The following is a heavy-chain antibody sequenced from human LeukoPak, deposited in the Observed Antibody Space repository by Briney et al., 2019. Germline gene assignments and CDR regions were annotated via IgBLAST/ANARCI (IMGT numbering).Heavy chain of an antibody. CDR1: GGSISSSSYY. CDR3: AVPAAIGDAFDI. D-gene: IGHD2-2*02. CDR2: INHSGST. V-gene: IGHV4-39*07. Sequence: PSETLSLTCTVSGGSISSSSYYWSWIRQPPGKGLEWIGEINHSGSTNYNPSLKSRVTISVDRSKNQFSLKLSSVTAADTAVYYCAVPAAIGDAFDIWGQGTMVTVSS. J-gene: IGHJ3*02.